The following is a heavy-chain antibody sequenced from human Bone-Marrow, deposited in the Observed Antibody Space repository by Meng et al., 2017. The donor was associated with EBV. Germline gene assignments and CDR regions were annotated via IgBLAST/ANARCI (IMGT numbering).Heavy chain of an antibody. CDR3: VRDPQT. J-gene: IGHJ5*02. CDR2: MNPNSGKT. V-gene: IGHV1-8*01. Sequence: QVRLVRAGVEGKRPGASVKVSGEASGYTFTSYDINWVRQATGQGLEWMGWMNPNSGKTGYTQKFQGRVTLTRNTSTRTAYMELSSLTFEDTAVYYCVRDPQTWGQGTLVTVSS. CDR1: GYTFTSYD.